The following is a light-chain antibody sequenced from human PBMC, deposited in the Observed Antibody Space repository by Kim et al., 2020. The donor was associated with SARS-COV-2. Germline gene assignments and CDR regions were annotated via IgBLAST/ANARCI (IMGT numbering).Light chain of an antibody. CDR3: QQYNNWLPCT. CDR1: QSVSSN. J-gene: IGKJ2*02. Sequence: VSPGERAPLSCRASQSVSSNLAWYQQKPGQAPRLLIYGASTRATGIPARFSGSGSGTEFTLTISSLQSEDFAVYYCQQYNNWLPCTFGQGTKLEI. V-gene: IGKV3-15*01. CDR2: GAS.